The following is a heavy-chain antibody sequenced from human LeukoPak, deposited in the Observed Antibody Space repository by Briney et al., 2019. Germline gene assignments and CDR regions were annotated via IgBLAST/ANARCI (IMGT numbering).Heavy chain of an antibody. CDR1: GFISTTYG. V-gene: IGHV3-23*01. CDR2: ISGSASTT. Sequence: GGSLRLSCAASGFISTTYGINWVRQTPEKGLEWVSGISGSASTTYYADSVKGRFTISRDNSKNTVYLQMNGLRAEDTAVYYCARDLGSSSALGYWGQGTLVTVSS. CDR3: ARDLGSSSALGY. D-gene: IGHD6-13*01. J-gene: IGHJ4*02.